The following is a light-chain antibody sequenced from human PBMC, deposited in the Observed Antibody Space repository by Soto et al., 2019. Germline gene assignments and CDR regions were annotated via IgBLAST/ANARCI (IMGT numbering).Light chain of an antibody. V-gene: IGLV6-57*01. Sequence: NFMLTQPHSVSESPGKTVTISCTRSSGSIASNYVQWYQQRPGSSPTTVIYEDNQRPSGVPDRFSGSIDSSSNSASLTISGLETEDEADYHCQSYDSSTGVFGGGTKVTVL. J-gene: IGLJ3*02. CDR2: EDN. CDR3: QSYDSSTGV. CDR1: SGSIASNY.